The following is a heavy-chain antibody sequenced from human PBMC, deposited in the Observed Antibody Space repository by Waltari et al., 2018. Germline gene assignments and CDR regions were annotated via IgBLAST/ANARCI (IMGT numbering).Heavy chain of an antibody. J-gene: IGHJ6*02. Sequence: EVQLVESGGGLVQPGGSLRLSCAASGFTFSSYWMSWVRQAPGKGLEWVANIKQDGSEKYYVYSVKGRFTISRDNAKNSLYLQMNSLRAEDTAVYYCASSAAAGTYYYYGMDVWGQGTTVTVSS. CDR3: ASSAAAGTYYYYGMDV. V-gene: IGHV3-7*01. D-gene: IGHD6-13*01. CDR1: GFTFSSYW. CDR2: IKQDGSEK.